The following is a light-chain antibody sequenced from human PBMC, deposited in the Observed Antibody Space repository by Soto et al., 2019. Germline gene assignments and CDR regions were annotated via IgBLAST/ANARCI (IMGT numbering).Light chain of an antibody. CDR2: GAS. V-gene: IGKV3-15*01. CDR1: QSISRT. CDR3: QQYNDWPLT. J-gene: IGKJ4*01. Sequence: EIVLTQSPATLSVSPGEGLTLSCRASQSISRTLAWYQQRPGQAPRLLIYGASSRATGVPARFSGSGPGTEFTLTISSLQSEDFAVYYCQQYNDWPLTFGGGTKVDIK.